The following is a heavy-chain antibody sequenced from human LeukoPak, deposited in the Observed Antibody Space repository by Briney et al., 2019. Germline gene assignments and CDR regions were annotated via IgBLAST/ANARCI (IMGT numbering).Heavy chain of an antibody. D-gene: IGHD6-13*01. CDR3: AREKGQLVPSYYFDY. Sequence: GASVTVPCKASGYTFTGYYMHWVRQAPGQGLEWMGIINPSGGSTSYAQKFQGRVTMTRDTSTSTVYMELSSLRSEDTAVYYCAREKGQLVPSYYFDYWGQGTLVTVSS. V-gene: IGHV1-46*01. CDR1: GYTFTGYY. CDR2: INPSGGST. J-gene: IGHJ4*02.